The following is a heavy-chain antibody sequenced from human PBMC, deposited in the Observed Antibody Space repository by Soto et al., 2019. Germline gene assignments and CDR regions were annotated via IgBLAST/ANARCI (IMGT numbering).Heavy chain of an antibody. CDR2: IYYSGST. CDR1: GGSISSGDYY. J-gene: IGHJ4*02. CDR3: AGTSSNYYDSSGYHLAY. Sequence: SETLSLTCTVSGGSISSGDYYWSWIRQPPGKGLEWIGYIYYSGSTYYNPSLKSRVTISVDTPENQLSLRLSSVTAADTAVYYCAGTSSNYYDSSGYHLAYWGQGALVTVSS. V-gene: IGHV4-30-4*01. D-gene: IGHD3-22*01.